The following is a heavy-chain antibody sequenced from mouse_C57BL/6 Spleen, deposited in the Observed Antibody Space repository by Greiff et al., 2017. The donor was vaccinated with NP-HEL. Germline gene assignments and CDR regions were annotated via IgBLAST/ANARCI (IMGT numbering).Heavy chain of an antibody. CDR2: IDPETGGT. V-gene: IGHV1-15*01. CDR3: TREGGNWDEFAY. Sequence: QVHVKQSGAELVRPGASVTLSCKASGYTFTDYEMHWVKQTPVHGLEWIGAIDPETGGTAYNQKFKGKAILTADKSSSTAYMELRSLTSEDSAVYYCTREGGNWDEFAYWGQGTLVTVSA. CDR1: GYTFTDYE. D-gene: IGHD4-1*01. J-gene: IGHJ3*01.